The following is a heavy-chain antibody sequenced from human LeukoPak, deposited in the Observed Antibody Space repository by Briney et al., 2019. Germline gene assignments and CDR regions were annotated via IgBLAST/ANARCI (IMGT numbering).Heavy chain of an antibody. J-gene: IGHJ4*02. CDR3: AXXXXXXXXXGRTPSQGFDY. CDR2: INHSGST. D-gene: IGHD3-10*01. Sequence: SETLSLTCAVYGGSFSGYYWSWIRQPPGKGLEWIGEINHSGSTNYNPSLKSRVTISVDTSKNQFSLKLSSVTAAHTAVYYGAXXXXXXXXXGRTPSQGFDYWGQGTLVTVSS. CDR1: GGSFSGYY. V-gene: IGHV4-34*01.